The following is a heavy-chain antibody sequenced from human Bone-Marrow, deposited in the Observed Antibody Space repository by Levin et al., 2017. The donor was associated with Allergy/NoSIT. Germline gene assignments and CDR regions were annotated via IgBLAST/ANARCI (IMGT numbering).Heavy chain of an antibody. Sequence: GGSLRLSYVISGFIFDYSMHWVRQTAGGGLEWVSGISANSDILDYADSVKGRFTISRDNAKKSLFLQMDDLRPEDSALYYCAVSTGSFYSVFEYWGQGTLVSVSS. CDR2: ISANSDIL. V-gene: IGHV3-9*01. D-gene: IGHD2/OR15-2a*01. CDR3: AVSTGSFYSVFEY. CDR1: GFIFDYS. J-gene: IGHJ4*02.